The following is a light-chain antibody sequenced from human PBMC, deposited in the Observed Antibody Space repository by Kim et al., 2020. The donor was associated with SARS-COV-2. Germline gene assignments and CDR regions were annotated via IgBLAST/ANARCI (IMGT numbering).Light chain of an antibody. CDR1: QSVRSY. CDR3: QQYNTWPPYT. Sequence: EIVLTQSPATLSVSPGERATLSCRASQSVRSYLAWYQQKPGQAPRLLIYDASTRATDIPARFSGSGSGTDFTLTISSLQSEDFAVYYCQQYNTWPPYTFGQGTKLEI. CDR2: DAS. J-gene: IGKJ2*01. V-gene: IGKV3D-15*01.